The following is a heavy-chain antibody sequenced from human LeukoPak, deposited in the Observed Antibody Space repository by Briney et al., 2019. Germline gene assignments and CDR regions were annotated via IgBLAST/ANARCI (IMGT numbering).Heavy chain of an antibody. CDR1: GFPFSSYA. V-gene: IGHV3-30*04. D-gene: IGHD1-26*01. CDR2: ASYDGSIT. CDR3: ARETKNWELL. Sequence: GGSLRLSCAASGFPFSSYAMHWVRQAPGMGLEWVAVASYDGSITYYADPVKGRFTISRDNSRNTLYLEMNSLRVEDTAVYYCARETKNWELLWGQGTLVTVSS. J-gene: IGHJ4*02.